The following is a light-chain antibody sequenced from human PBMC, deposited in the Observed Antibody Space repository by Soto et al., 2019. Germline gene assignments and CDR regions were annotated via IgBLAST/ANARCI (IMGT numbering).Light chain of an antibody. CDR1: SSNIGNNY. V-gene: IGLV1-51*02. Sequence: QSVLTQPPSVSAAPGQKVTISCSGSSSNIGNNYVSWYQQLPGTAPKLLIYENNKRPSGIPDRFSGSKSGTSATLGITGLQTGDEADYYCETGDSSLSAGGVFGTGTKVTVL. J-gene: IGLJ1*01. CDR3: ETGDSSLSAGGV. CDR2: ENN.